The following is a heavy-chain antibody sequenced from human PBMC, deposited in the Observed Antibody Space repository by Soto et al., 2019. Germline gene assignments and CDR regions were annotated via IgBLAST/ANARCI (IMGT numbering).Heavy chain of an antibody. V-gene: IGHV3-73*01. D-gene: IGHD4-17*01. J-gene: IGHJ4*02. Sequence: EVQLVESGGGLVQPGGSLKLSCAVSGFTFSGSAMHWVRQASGKGLEWVGRIRSKSNSYATAYAASVKGRFTISRDDSQNTAYLQMNSLKTEDTALYYCTRGYGDYVRDYCGQGTLVTVSS. CDR3: TRGYGDYVRDY. CDR1: GFTFSGSA. CDR2: IRSKSNSYAT.